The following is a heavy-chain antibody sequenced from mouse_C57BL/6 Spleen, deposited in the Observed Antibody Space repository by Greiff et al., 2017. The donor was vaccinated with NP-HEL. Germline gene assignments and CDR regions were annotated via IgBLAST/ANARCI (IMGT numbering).Heavy chain of an antibody. D-gene: IGHD2-2*01. CDR3: TRDLLWLRRGDWFAY. CDR2: IDPENGDT. CDR1: GFNIKDDY. J-gene: IGHJ3*01. Sequence: EVQLQQSGAELVRPGASVKLSCTASGFNIKDDYMHWVKQRPEQGLEWIGWIDPENGDTEYASKFQGKATITADTSSNTAYLQRSSLTSEDTAVYYCTRDLLWLRRGDWFAYWGQGTLVTVSA. V-gene: IGHV14-4*01.